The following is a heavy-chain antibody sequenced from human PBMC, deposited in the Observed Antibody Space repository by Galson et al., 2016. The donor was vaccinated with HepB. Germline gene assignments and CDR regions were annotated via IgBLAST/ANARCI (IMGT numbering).Heavy chain of an antibody. CDR1: GGSITSGNW. V-gene: IGHV4-4*02. Sequence: SETLSLTCAVSGGSITSGNWWSWVRQPPGKGLEWIGEIHHSGNTNYNSSLKSRVTISLDKSKRQFSLRLTSVTAADTAVYYCATSGGTTWGSFDYWGQGTLVTVSS. CDR3: ATSGGTTWGSFDY. CDR2: IHHSGNT. D-gene: IGHD1-1*01. J-gene: IGHJ4*02.